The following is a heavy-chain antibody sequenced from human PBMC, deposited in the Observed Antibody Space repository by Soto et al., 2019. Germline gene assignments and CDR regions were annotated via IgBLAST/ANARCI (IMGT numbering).Heavy chain of an antibody. J-gene: IGHJ6*02. D-gene: IGHD2-15*01. Sequence: SVKVSCKASGGTLSSYEITWVRQAPGQGLEGTGGIIPMFGKTNYAQKFQGRVTISADVSTNTAYMELSSLRSEDTAVYYCAIKGIVLVVTATVQYGMDVWGQGTTVTVSS. V-gene: IGHV1-69*13. CDR1: GGTLSSYE. CDR3: AIKGIVLVVTATVQYGMDV. CDR2: IIPMFGKT.